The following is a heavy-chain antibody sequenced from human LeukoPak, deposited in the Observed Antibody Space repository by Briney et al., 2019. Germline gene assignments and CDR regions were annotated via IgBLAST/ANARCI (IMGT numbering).Heavy chain of an antibody. D-gene: IGHD2-2*01. J-gene: IGHJ4*02. CDR2: ISYDGSNK. CDR3: ARAYYCSSTSCYWGLTFDY. V-gene: IGHV3-30-3*01. Sequence: GGSLRLSCAGSGLTFSRYTMHWVRQAPGKGLEWVAIISYDGSNKHYADSVKGRFTISRDNAKNSLYLQMNSLRAEDTAVYYCARAYYCSSTSCYWGLTFDYWGQGTLVTVSS. CDR1: GLTFSRYT.